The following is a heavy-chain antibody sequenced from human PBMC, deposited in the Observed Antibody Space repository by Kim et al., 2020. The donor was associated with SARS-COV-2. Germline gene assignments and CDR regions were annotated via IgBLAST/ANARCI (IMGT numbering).Heavy chain of an antibody. CDR1: GDSVSSNSVA. V-gene: IGHV6-1*01. D-gene: IGHD6-19*01. CDR2: AYYRSSWFY. J-gene: IGHJ4*02. CDR3: ARDPGWLDFAY. Sequence: SQTLSLTCAISGDSVSSNSVAWNWLRQSPSRGLEWLGRAYYRSSWFYDYAISMKSRITINPDTTKNQFSLRLNSVTPEDTAVYYCARDPGWLDFAYWGQGSLVTVSS.